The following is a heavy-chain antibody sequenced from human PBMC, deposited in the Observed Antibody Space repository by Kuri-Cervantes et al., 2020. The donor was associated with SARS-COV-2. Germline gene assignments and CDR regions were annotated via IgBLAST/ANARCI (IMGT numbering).Heavy chain of an antibody. D-gene: IGHD6-13*01. CDR1: GFTFSNSD. V-gene: IGHV3-19*01. Sequence: LSLTCAASGFTFSNSDMNWVRQAPGKGLEWVSGVSWNGGRTHYADSVKGRFIISRDNSRNFLYQQMNSLRPEDMAVYYCVRHKAAAGIVAPDWGQGTLVTVSS. CDR3: VRHKAAAGIVAPD. CDR2: VSWNGGRT. J-gene: IGHJ4*02.